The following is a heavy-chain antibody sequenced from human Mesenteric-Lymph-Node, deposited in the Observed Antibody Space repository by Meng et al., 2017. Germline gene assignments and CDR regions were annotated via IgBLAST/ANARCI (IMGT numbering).Heavy chain of an antibody. Sequence: GGSLRLSCAASGFTFSDHYMDWVRQAPGKGLEWVGRIRHKADRYTTEYAASVKGRFTISRDDSKNSLYLQMNSLKAEDTAVYYCARVGTGTQLDYWGQGTLVTVSS. D-gene: IGHD3/OR15-3a*01. CDR1: GFTFSDHY. CDR3: ARVGTGTQLDY. CDR2: IRHKADRYTT. J-gene: IGHJ4*02. V-gene: IGHV3-72*01.